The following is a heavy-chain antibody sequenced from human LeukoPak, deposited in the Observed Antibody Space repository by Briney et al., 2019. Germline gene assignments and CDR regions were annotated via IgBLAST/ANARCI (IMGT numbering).Heavy chain of an antibody. V-gene: IGHV3-23*01. CDR1: GFTFSDYA. CDR2: ISGSGGTT. D-gene: IGHD3-3*01. J-gene: IGHJ6*03. Sequence: GGSLRLSCAASGFTFSDYAMSWVRQAPGKGLEWVSAISGSGGTTYYADSMKGRFTISRENSKNTLYLQMNSLRAEDTAVYYCAKGLRFLDYYYMDVWGKGTTVTVSS. CDR3: AKGLRFLDYYYMDV.